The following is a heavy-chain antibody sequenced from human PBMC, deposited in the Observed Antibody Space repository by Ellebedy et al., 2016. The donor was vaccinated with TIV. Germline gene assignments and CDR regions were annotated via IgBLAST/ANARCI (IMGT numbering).Heavy chain of an antibody. J-gene: IGHJ4*02. D-gene: IGHD6-19*01. V-gene: IGHV3-9*01. CDR1: GFSFDEYA. CDR2: ITWNNGFI. Sequence: PGGSLRLSCTGSGFSFDEYAMHWVRQAPGKGLEWVSVITWNNGFIGYADSVKGRCSISRDNARNSLKLQLNSLRPEDTAIYYCVREDSSGWSDYYFDAWGQGTLVTVSS. CDR3: VREDSSGWSDYYFDA.